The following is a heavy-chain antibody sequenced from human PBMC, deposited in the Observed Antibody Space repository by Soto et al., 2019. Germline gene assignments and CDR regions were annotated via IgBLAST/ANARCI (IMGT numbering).Heavy chain of an antibody. CDR1: TGSINGYY. D-gene: IGHD2-2*01. Sequence: PSETLSLTCRVSTGSINGYYWNWIRQSPGKGLEWIAFIYSSGSTNYNPSLKSRATISVDRSKNQVSLKLTSVTAADTAVYYCARGKRDTTSCLDVWGQGTLVTVSS. V-gene: IGHV4-59*01. J-gene: IGHJ6*02. CDR3: ARGKRDTTSCLDV. CDR2: IYSSGST.